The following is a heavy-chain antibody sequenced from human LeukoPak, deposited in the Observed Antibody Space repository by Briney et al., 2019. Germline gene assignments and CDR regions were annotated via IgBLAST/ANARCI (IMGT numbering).Heavy chain of an antibody. D-gene: IGHD2-15*01. J-gene: IGHJ4*02. CDR1: GITLSNYG. CDR3: AKRGVVIRAVLVVGFHKEAYYFDS. CDR2: ISDRGGST. V-gene: IGHV3-23*01. Sequence: PGGSLRLSCVVSGITLSNYGMSWVRQAPGKGLEWVAGISDRGGSTNYADSVKGRFTISRDNPENTLYLQMNSLRSEDTAVYFCAKRGVVIRAVLVVGFHKEAYYFDSWGQGALVTVSS.